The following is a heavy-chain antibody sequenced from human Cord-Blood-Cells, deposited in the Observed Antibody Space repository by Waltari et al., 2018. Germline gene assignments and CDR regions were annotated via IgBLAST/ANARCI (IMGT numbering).Heavy chain of an antibody. CDR2: IYYSGST. CDR3: ARHGYSSSSYYFDY. D-gene: IGHD6-6*01. CDR1: GGSINSSSYY. Sequence: QLQLQESGPGLVKPSETLSLTCTVSGGSINSSSYYWGWIRQPPGKGLEWIGSIYYSGSTYYNPSLKSRVTISVDTSKNQFSLKLSSVTAADTAVYYCARHGYSSSSYYFDYWGQGTLVTVSS. J-gene: IGHJ4*02. V-gene: IGHV4-39*01.